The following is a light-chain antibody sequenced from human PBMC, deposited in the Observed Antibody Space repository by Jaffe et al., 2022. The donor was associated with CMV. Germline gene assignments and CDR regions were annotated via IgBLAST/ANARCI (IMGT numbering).Light chain of an antibody. Sequence: QSVLTQSPSASGTPGQRLTISCSGRDSNIGNNFVFWYQQLPKTAPKLVIHRNDERPSGVPDRFSGSKSGTSASLVISGLRSEDEADYYCATWDNSLRGWVFGGGTKVTVL. V-gene: IGLV1-47*01. CDR1: DSNIGNNF. CDR3: ATWDNSLRGWV. J-gene: IGLJ3*02. CDR2: RND.